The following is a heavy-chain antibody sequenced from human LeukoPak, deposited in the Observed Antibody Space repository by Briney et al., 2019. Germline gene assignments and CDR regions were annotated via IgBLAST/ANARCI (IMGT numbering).Heavy chain of an antibody. J-gene: IGHJ6*03. CDR2: IYYSGST. CDR1: GASINSGTYY. CDR3: AREIGSGHGDLYYYYMDV. Sequence: SQTLSLTCTASGASINSGTYYWSWIRQPPGEGLEWIGYIYYSGSTNYNPSLKSRVTISVDTSKNQFSLKLSSVTAADTAVYYCAREIGSGHGDLYYYYMDVWGKGTTVTVSS. D-gene: IGHD3-10*01. V-gene: IGHV4-61*01.